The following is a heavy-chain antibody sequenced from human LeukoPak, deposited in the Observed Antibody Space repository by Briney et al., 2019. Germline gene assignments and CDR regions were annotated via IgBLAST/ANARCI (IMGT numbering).Heavy chain of an antibody. J-gene: IGHJ3*02. CDR1: GGSISSSTYY. Sequence: PSETLSLTCTVSGGSISSSTYYWGWIRQPPGKGQEWIGSIYYSGSTYYNPSLKSRVTISVDTSKNQFSLKLNSVIAADTAVYYCATPYSGGYHGLDIWGPGTMVTVSS. CDR2: IYYSGST. D-gene: IGHD1-26*01. CDR3: ATPYSGGYHGLDI. V-gene: IGHV4-39*01.